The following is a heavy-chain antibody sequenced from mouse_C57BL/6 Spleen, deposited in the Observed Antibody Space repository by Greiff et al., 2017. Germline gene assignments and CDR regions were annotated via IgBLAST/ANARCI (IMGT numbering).Heavy chain of an antibody. CDR2: ISSGSSTI. J-gene: IGHJ3*01. CDR3: ARQGFAY. Sequence: EVKLMESGGGLVKPGGSLKISCAASGFTFSDYGMHWVRQAPEKGLEWVAYISSGSSTIYYADTVKGRFTISRDNAKNPLFLQMTRLRSVDTAMYYFARQGFAYWGQGTLVTVSA. V-gene: IGHV5-17*01. CDR1: GFTFSDYG.